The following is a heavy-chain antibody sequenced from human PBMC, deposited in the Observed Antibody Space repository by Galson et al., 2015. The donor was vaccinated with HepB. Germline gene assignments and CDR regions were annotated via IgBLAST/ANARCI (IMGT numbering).Heavy chain of an antibody. D-gene: IGHD5-12*01. CDR3: ARGIVATIAYFDY. J-gene: IGHJ4*02. CDR2: ISYDGSNK. CDR1: GFTFSSYA. Sequence: SLRLSCAASGFTFSSYAMHWVRQAPGKGLEWVAVISYDGSNKYYADSVKGRFTISRDNSKNTLYLQMNSLRAEDTAAYYCARGIVATIAYFDYWGQGTLVTVSS. V-gene: IGHV3-30*04.